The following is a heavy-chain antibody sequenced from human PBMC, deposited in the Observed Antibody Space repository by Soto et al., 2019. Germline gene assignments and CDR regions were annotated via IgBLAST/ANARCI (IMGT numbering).Heavy chain of an antibody. Sequence: SETLSLTCAVSGGSISSGGYSWSWIRQPPGKGLEWIGYIYHSGSTYYNPSLKSRVTISVDRSKNQFSLKLSSVTAADTAVYYCARSRGYSYGVWFDPWGQGTLVTVSS. CDR3: ARSRGYSYGVWFDP. D-gene: IGHD5-18*01. J-gene: IGHJ5*02. V-gene: IGHV4-30-2*01. CDR1: GGSISSGGYS. CDR2: IYHSGST.